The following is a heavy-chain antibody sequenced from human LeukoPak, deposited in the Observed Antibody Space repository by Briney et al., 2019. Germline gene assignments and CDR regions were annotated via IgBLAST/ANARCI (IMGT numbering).Heavy chain of an antibody. V-gene: IGHV4-30-4*08. CDR2: IYYSGST. Sequence: PSETLSLTCTVSVGSISSGDYYWSWICQPPGKGLEWIGYIYYSGSTYYNPSLKSRVTISVDTSKNRFSLKLSSVTAADTAVYYCARGSGNSGWFDPWGQGTLVTVSS. D-gene: IGHD4-23*01. CDR3: ARGSGNSGWFDP. J-gene: IGHJ5*02. CDR1: VGSISSGDYY.